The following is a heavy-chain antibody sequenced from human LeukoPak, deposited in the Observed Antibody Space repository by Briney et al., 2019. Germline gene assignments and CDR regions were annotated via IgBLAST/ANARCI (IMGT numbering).Heavy chain of an antibody. CDR2: MSYDGSNK. V-gene: IGHV3-30-3*01. D-gene: IGHD3-3*01. CDR3: ARSGSTLYYGMDV. CDR1: GFTFSSYA. Sequence: GGSLRLSCAASGFTFSSYAMHWVRQAPGKGLEWVAVMSYDGSNKFYADSVKGRFTISRDNSKNTLYLQMNSLRAEDTAVYYCARSGSTLYYGMDVWGQGTTVTVSS. J-gene: IGHJ6*02.